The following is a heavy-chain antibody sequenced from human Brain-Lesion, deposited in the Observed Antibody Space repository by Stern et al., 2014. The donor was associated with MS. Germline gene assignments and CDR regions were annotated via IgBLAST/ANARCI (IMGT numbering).Heavy chain of an antibody. J-gene: IGHJ5*02. V-gene: IGHV4-39*01. CDR3: AGEEDIRYCSGGSCTGNWFDP. CDR1: GGSVSSTSYA. CDR2: IYYSGNT. D-gene: IGHD2-15*01. Sequence: QLVESGPGLVKPSETLSLTCTVAGGSVSSTSYAWAWIRQPPGKGLEWIGTIYYSGNTYYSPSLQSRITISLDTSQNQLSLQLRSVTAADTAVYYCAGEEDIRYCSGGSCTGNWFDPWGQGTLVTVSS.